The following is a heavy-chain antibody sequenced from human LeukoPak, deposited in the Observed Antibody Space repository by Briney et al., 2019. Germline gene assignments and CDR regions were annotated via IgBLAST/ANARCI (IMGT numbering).Heavy chain of an antibody. CDR1: GFTFSSYS. CDR3: ARVRGSDYYDSSGYYHYYDAFDI. J-gene: IGHJ3*02. Sequence: GGSLRLSCAASGFTFSSYSMNWVRQAPGKGLEWVSYISSSSSTIYYADSVKGRFTISRDNAKNSLYLQMNSLRAEDTAVYYCARVRGSDYYDSSGYYHYYDAFDIWGQGTMVTVSS. D-gene: IGHD3-22*01. V-gene: IGHV3-48*04. CDR2: ISSSSSTI.